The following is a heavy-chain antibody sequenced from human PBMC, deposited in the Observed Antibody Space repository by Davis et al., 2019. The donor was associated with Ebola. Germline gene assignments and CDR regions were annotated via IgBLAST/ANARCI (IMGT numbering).Heavy chain of an antibody. CDR2: IRSYAAGGTV. CDR3: ATDAIILPVLHAFLS. CDR1: GFAFSNAW. Sequence: GESLKISCVGSGFAFSNAWINWVRQAPGKGLEWVARIRSYAAGGTVDYSAPLKGRLTASRDDSINTVYLQMNSLNTEDTAMYYCATDAIILPVLHAFLSWGQGTMVTVSS. V-gene: IGHV3-15*01. D-gene: IGHD2-21*01. J-gene: IGHJ3*01.